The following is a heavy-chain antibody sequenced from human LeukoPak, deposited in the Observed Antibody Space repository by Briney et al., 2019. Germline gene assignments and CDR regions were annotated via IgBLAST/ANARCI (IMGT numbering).Heavy chain of an antibody. CDR2: IYPGDSDT. J-gene: IGHJ3*02. D-gene: IGHD6-19*01. V-gene: IGHV5-51*01. CDR3: ARGGAAVAGTGDLDAFDI. CDR1: GYSFTSYW. Sequence: GESLKISCKGSGYSFTSYWIGWVRQMPGKGLEGMGIIYPGDSDTKHSPSFQGQVTISADKSISTAYLQWSSPKASDTAMYYCARGGAAVAGTGDLDAFDIWGQGTMVTVSS.